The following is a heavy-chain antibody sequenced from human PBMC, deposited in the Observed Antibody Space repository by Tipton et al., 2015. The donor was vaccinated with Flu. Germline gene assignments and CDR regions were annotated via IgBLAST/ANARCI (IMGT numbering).Heavy chain of an antibody. V-gene: IGHV6-1*01. CDR2: TYYRSNWYN. D-gene: IGHD3-16*01. Sequence: TLSLTCAISGVSVSSNTAAWNWIRQSPSGGLEWLGRTYYRSNWYNDYAVSVKSRITINPGTAKNQFSLQLNSVTPEDTAVYYCTRVAGRGGSSSYYYGMDVWGQGTPVTVSS. J-gene: IGHJ6*02. CDR3: TRVAGRGGSSSYYYGMDV. CDR1: GVSVSSNTAA.